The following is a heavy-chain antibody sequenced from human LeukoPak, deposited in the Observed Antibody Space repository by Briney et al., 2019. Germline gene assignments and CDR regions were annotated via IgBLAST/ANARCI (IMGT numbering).Heavy chain of an antibody. J-gene: IGHJ5*02. CDR1: GGSISSGDYY. Sequence: PSETLSLTCTVSGGSISSGDYYWSWIRQPPGKGLEWIGYIYYSGSTYYNPSLKSRVIISVDMSKNQISLKLSSVTAADTAVYYCARDGGYCSGGSCYSLGWFDPWGQGTLVTVSS. D-gene: IGHD2-15*01. CDR2: IYYSGST. V-gene: IGHV4-30-4*01. CDR3: ARDGGYCSGGSCYSLGWFDP.